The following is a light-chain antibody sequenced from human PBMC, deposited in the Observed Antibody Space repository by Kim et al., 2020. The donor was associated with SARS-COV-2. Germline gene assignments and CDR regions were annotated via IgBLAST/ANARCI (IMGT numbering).Light chain of an antibody. V-gene: IGKV1-5*03. Sequence: DIQMTQSPSTLSASVGDRVTITCRASQSINNWLAWYQQKPGKAPTLLIYKTSSLESGVPSRFSGSGSGTEFTLTISSLQPDDLATYYCQQYNSLWTFGQGTKVDIK. J-gene: IGKJ1*01. CDR3: QQYNSLWT. CDR2: KTS. CDR1: QSINNW.